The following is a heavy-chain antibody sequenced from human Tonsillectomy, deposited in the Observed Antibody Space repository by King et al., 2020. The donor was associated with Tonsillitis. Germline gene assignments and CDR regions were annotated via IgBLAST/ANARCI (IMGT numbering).Heavy chain of an antibody. CDR3: AKGSLASAPHWDFDL. Sequence: VQLVESGGGLVQPGGSLRLSCEGSGFTFSDYAMSWVRQGPGKGLEWVSSINDSGSKKYNAEAVKGRFTISRDNSKNTLYRQMDSLRAEDTAVYYWAKGSLASAPHWDFDLWGRGTLVTVSS. CDR1: GFTFSDYA. J-gene: IGHJ2*01. CDR2: INDSGSKK. V-gene: IGHV3-23*04.